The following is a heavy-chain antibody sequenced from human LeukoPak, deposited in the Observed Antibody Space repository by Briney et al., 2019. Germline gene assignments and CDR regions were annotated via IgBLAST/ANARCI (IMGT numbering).Heavy chain of an antibody. V-gene: IGHV3-66*01. CDR2: IYSGGAT. Sequence: PGGSLRLSCAGSGLTASGDYMSWVRQAPGKGLEWVSVIYSGGATYYADSVKGRFTISRDNSKNTWYLQMNSLRAEDTAVYYCARDTYGSGSYYNVWVWDYWGQGTLVTVSS. CDR3: ARDTYGSGSYYNVWVWDY. D-gene: IGHD3-10*01. CDR1: GLTASGDY. J-gene: IGHJ4*02.